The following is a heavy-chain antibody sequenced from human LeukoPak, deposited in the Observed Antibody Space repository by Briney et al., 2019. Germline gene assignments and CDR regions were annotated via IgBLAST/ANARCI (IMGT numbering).Heavy chain of an antibody. J-gene: IGHJ4*02. V-gene: IGHV3-23*01. CDR2: IRGNGET. CDR1: GLSSSTIA. Sequence: GGSMTPSSAAYGLSSSTIAMRWVSQGPARGLEWVSSIRGNGETFYANSVKGRFTLSSDSSWKTVYLQLPNLRVEDPAIYNCARASWVSSPDAVRWGQGTLVTVSS. D-gene: IGHD3-16*01. CDR3: ARASWVSSPDAVR.